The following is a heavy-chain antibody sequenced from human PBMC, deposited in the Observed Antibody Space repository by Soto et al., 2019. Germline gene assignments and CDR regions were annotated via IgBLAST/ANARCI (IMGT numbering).Heavy chain of an antibody. CDR2: ISYDGSNK. V-gene: IGHV3-30-3*01. Sequence: QVQLVESGGGVVQPGRSLRLSCAASGFTFSSYAMHWVRQAPGKGLERVAVISYDGSNKYYADSVKGRFTISRDNSKNTLYLQMNSLRAEDTAGYYCARDPDSLYYFDYWGQGTLVTVSS. J-gene: IGHJ4*02. CDR1: GFTFSSYA. CDR3: ARDPDSLYYFDY. D-gene: IGHD3-22*01.